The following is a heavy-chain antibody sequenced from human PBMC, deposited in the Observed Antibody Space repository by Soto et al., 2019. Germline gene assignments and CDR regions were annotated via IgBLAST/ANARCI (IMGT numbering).Heavy chain of an antibody. V-gene: IGHV3-21*06. Sequence: GGSLRLSCAASGFTFTRYSMNWVRQAPGKGLEWVSSISSTTSYIYYGDSMKGRFTISRDNAKNSLYLEMNSLRAEDTAVYYCARESEDLTSNFDYWGQGTLVTVSS. CDR1: GFTFTRYS. CDR3: ARESEDLTSNFDY. J-gene: IGHJ4*02. CDR2: ISSTTSYI.